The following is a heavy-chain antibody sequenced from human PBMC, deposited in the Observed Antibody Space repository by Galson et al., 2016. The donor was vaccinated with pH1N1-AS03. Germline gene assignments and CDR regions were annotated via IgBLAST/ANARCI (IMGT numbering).Heavy chain of an antibody. J-gene: IGHJ4*02. CDR2: ISTDGSST. CDR3: AGDYYGMGRY. CDR1: GFTFGNYW. Sequence: SLRLSCAVSGFTFGNYWMLWVRQAPGKGLEWVSRISTDGSSTIYADSVKGRFTISRDNAKNTLYLQMNSLRADDTAVNYCAGDYYGMGRYWGQGTLVTVSS. D-gene: IGHD3-10*01. V-gene: IGHV3-74*01.